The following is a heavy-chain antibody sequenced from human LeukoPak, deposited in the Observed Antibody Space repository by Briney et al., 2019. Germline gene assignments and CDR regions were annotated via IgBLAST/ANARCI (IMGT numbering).Heavy chain of an antibody. CDR1: GFTFSAYW. CDR2: IKGDGSEK. V-gene: IGHV3-7*01. J-gene: IGHJ4*02. D-gene: IGHD2-8*01. Sequence: QPGGSLRLSCAASGFTFSAYWMSWVRQAPGKGLEWVAHIKGDGSEKYSVDSVKGRFTISRDNAKSSLYLQMNSLRAEDTALYYCARGGFGYVYFDYWGQGSLVTVSS. CDR3: ARGGFGYVYFDY.